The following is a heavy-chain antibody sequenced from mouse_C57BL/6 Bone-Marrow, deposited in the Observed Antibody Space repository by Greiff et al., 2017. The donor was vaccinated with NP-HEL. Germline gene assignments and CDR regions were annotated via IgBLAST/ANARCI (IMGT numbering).Heavy chain of an antibody. Sequence: QVQLQQSGAELAKPGASVKLSCKASVYTFTSSCIHWVKQRPGQGLEWIGYINPSSGYTKYNQKFKDKATLTADKSSSTAYMQLSSLTYEDSAVSYWSRSPLLRFDYWGQGTPLTVSS. V-gene: IGHV1-7*01. CDR3: SRSPLLRFDY. CDR1: VYTFTSSC. CDR2: INPSSGYT. D-gene: IGHD1-1*01. J-gene: IGHJ2*01.